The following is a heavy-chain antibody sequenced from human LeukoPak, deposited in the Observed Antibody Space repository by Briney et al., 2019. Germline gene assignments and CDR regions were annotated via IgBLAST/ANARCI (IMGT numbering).Heavy chain of an antibody. CDR2: MNPNSGGT. V-gene: IGHV1-2*02. CDR1: GYTFTGYY. J-gene: IGHJ6*03. Sequence: ASVKVSCKASGYTFTGYYMHWMRQAPGQGLEWMGWMNPNSGGTNYAQKFQGRVTMTRDTSISTAYMELSRLRSDDTAVYYCARSSYSSSWYNLYYYMDVWGKGTTVTVSS. CDR3: ARSSYSSSWYNLYYYMDV. D-gene: IGHD6-13*01.